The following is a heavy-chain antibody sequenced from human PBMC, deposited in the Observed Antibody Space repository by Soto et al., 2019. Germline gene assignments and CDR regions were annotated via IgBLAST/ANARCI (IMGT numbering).Heavy chain of an antibody. J-gene: IGHJ4*02. D-gene: IGHD3-22*01. V-gene: IGHV1-2*04. CDR3: ATDLHDSSGYYSAADY. CDR1: RYTFTGYY. Sequence: ASVKVSCKASRYTFTGYYMHWVRQAPGQGLEWMGWINPNSGGTNYAQKFQGWATMTEDTSTDTAYMELSSLRSEDTAVYYCATDLHDSSGYYSAADYWGQGTLVTVSS. CDR2: INPNSGGT.